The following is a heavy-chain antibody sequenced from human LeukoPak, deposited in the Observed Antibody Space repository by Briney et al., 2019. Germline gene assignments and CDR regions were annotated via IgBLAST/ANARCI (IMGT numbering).Heavy chain of an antibody. CDR3: AKDRRIAAAGTNYFDY. Sequence: GGSLRLSCAASGFTFSSYAVSWVRQAPGRGLEWVSTISGSGDGTHYADSVKGRFTISRDNSENTLYLRMNSLRAEDTALYYCAKDRRIAAAGTNYFDYWGQGTLVTVSS. CDR1: GFTFSSYA. CDR2: ISGSGDGT. J-gene: IGHJ4*02. D-gene: IGHD6-13*01. V-gene: IGHV3-23*01.